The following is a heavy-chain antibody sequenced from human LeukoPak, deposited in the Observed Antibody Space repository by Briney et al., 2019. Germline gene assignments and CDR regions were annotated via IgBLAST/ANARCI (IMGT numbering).Heavy chain of an antibody. V-gene: IGHV4-30-2*01. Sequence: SQTLSLTCTVSGVSISSGDYYWSWIRQPPGKGLEWIGEIDHSGSTNYNPSLKSRVTISVDKPKNQFSLKLSSVTAADTAVYYCARRGSAAALGYWGQGTLVTVSS. CDR1: GVSISSGDYY. CDR3: ARRGSAAALGY. J-gene: IGHJ4*02. D-gene: IGHD6-13*01. CDR2: IDHSGST.